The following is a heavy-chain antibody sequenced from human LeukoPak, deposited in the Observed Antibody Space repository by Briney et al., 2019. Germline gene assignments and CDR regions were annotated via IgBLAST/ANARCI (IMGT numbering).Heavy chain of an antibody. V-gene: IGHV1-18*01. CDR3: ARRPGPGGQLWLYSSHSDAFDI. CDR1: GYTFTSYG. D-gene: IGHD5-18*01. Sequence: ASVKVSCKASGYTFTSYGISWVRQAPGQGLEWMGWISAYNGNTNYAQKLQGRVTMTTDTSTSTAYMELRSLRSDDTAVYYCARRPGPGGQLWLYSSHSDAFDIWGQGTMVTVSS. J-gene: IGHJ3*02. CDR2: ISAYNGNT.